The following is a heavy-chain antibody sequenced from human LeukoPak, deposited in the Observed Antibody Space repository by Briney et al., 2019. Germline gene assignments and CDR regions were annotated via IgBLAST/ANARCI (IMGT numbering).Heavy chain of an antibody. CDR1: GYTFTGYY. J-gene: IGHJ6*03. V-gene: IGHV1-2*02. CDR3: ARDRPAAYYYYYYYMDV. Sequence: GASVKVSCKASGYTFTGYYMHWVRQAPGQGLEWMGWINPNSGGTNYAQKFQGRVTMTRDTSISTAYMELSRLRSDDTAVYYCARDRPAAYYYYYYYMDVWGKGTTVTVSS. D-gene: IGHD6-13*01. CDR2: INPNSGGT.